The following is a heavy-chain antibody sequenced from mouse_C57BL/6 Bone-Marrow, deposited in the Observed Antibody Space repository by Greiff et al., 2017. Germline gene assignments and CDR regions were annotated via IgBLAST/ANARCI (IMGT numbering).Heavy chain of an antibody. D-gene: IGHD1-1*01. CDR1: GYTFTSYW. J-gene: IGHJ4*01. CDR3: GKGGYYGRRRGGAMDY. V-gene: IGHV1-55*01. Sequence: QVQLQQPGAELVKPGASVKMSCKASGYTFTSYWITWVKQRPGQGLEWIGDIYPGSGSTNYNEKFKSKATLTVDTSSSTAYMQLSSLTSEESAVYFWGKGGYYGRRRGGAMDYWGQGTSVTVSS. CDR2: IYPGSGST.